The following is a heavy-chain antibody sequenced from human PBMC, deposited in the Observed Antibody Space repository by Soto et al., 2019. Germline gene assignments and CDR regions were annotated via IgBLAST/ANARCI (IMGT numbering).Heavy chain of an antibody. D-gene: IGHD3-10*01. V-gene: IGHV3-30-3*01. Sequence: QVQLVESGGGVVQPGRSLRLSCAASGFIFSNYVMYWVRQSPGKGLEWVAFMSYDGTTKSYADSVKGRFTISRDNSQNTLYLQMNSLRPEDTGVYYCAREVRWSRYFDYWGQGTLVTFSS. CDR2: MSYDGTTK. CDR1: GFIFSNYV. J-gene: IGHJ4*02. CDR3: AREVRWSRYFDY.